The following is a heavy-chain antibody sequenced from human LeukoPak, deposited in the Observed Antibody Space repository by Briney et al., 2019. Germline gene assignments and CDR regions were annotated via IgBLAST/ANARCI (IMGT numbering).Heavy chain of an antibody. Sequence: ASETLSLTCTVSAGSVYSNDYYWVWIRQSPGKGLEWIGNIYYNGRTHNNPSLKSRLTLSVDTSKNQFSLNLNSVTAADTAVYYCARGVGFYYYTDVWGKGTTVTVSS. CDR3: ARGVGFYYYTDV. CDR2: IYYNGRT. J-gene: IGHJ6*03. CDR1: AGSVYSNDYY. V-gene: IGHV4-39*01. D-gene: IGHD1-26*01.